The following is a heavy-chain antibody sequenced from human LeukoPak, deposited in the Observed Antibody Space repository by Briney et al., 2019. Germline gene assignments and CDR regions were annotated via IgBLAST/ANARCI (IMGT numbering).Heavy chain of an antibody. CDR1: GFIFSHYG. CDR2: IQNDASTE. J-gene: IGHJ4*02. V-gene: IGHV3-33*05. CDR3: ARELSQIVWGGLDY. D-gene: IGHD2-21*01. Sequence: GGSLRLSCAASGFIFSHYGMHWVRQAPGKGLEWVAVIQNDASTENFADSVKGRFTISRDNSKNTVFLQMNSLRVEDTAVYYCARELSQIVWGGLDYGGQGTLVSISS.